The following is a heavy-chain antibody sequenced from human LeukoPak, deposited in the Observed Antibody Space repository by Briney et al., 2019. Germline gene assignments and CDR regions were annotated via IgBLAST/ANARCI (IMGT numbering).Heavy chain of an antibody. D-gene: IGHD2-21*02. CDR3: AKDRLYFGDDFGDY. CDR2: ISSGSDHT. Sequence: GGTLRLSCVASGFTFRDFSMSWVRQAPGKGMEWVSVISSGSDHTYYADSVKGRFAIFRDNSKNTLYLQMNSLRIEDTAIYYCAKDRLYFGDDFGDYWGQGTLATVSS. CDR1: GFTFRDFS. J-gene: IGHJ4*02. V-gene: IGHV3-23*01.